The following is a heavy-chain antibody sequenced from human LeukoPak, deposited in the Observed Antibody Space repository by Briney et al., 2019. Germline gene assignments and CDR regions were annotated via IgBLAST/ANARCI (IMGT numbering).Heavy chain of an antibody. J-gene: IGHJ4*02. CDR1: GYTFTGYY. CDR2: INPNSGGT. CDR3: ARKSGSYFYFDY. D-gene: IGHD1-26*01. Sequence: GASVKVSCKASGYTFTGYYMHWVRQAPGQGLEWMGWINPNSGGTNYAQRFQGRVTMTRDTSISTAYMELSRLRSDDTAVYYCARKSGSYFYFDYWGQGTLVTVSS. V-gene: IGHV1-2*02.